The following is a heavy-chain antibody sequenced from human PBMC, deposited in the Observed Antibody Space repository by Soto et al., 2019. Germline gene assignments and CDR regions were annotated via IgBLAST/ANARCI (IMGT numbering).Heavy chain of an antibody. Sequence: QVQLVQSGAEVKKPGASVKVSCKASGYTFTSYGISWVRQAPGQGLEWMGWISAYNGNTNYAQKLQGRVTMTTDTSTSTAYMELRSLRSDDTAVYYCARVLRFLEWLPQGWFDPWDQGTLVTVSS. CDR3: ARVLRFLEWLPQGWFDP. CDR2: ISAYNGNT. D-gene: IGHD3-3*01. CDR1: GYTFTSYG. V-gene: IGHV1-18*04. J-gene: IGHJ5*02.